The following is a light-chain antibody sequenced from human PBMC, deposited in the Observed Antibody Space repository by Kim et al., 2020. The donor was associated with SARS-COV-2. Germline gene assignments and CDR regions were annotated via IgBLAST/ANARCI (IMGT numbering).Light chain of an antibody. CDR3: QQCNNWPRT. J-gene: IGKJ1*01. V-gene: IGKV3-15*01. CDR1: QSISSH. CDR2: GAS. Sequence: VSPGDRATRSGRTSQSISSHLAWYQQTPGQAPRLLICGASTRASGIPARFSGSGSGTEFTLTISSLQSEDFAVYCCQQCNNWPRTFGQGTKVEIK.